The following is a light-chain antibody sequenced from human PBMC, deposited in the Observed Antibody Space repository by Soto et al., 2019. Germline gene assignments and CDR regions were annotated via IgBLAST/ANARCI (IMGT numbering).Light chain of an antibody. CDR3: QQFNNWPPWT. Sequence: EIVMTQSPATLSVSPGERATLSCRASQNVGNNLVWYQQKPGQAPRLLIYGASTRAAGIPDRFSGSGSGTEFTLTISGLQSDDFAVNYCQQFNNWPPWTFGQGTKVDIK. CDR1: QNVGNN. CDR2: GAS. J-gene: IGKJ1*01. V-gene: IGKV3-15*01.